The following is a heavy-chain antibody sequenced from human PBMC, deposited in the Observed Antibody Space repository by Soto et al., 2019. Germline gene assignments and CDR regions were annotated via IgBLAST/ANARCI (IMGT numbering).Heavy chain of an antibody. CDR3: ARWGTPIDY. Sequence: QVQLVQYGAEVKKPGASVKVSCKTSGYTFTNFGISWVRQSPGQGLEWMGWISAYNGNTNYAQKFQCSVTMTTDTSTSTAYMELRSLRSDDTAVDYCARWGTPIDYWGQGTLVTVSS. CDR1: GYTFTNFG. D-gene: IGHD3-16*01. V-gene: IGHV1-18*01. J-gene: IGHJ4*02. CDR2: ISAYNGNT.